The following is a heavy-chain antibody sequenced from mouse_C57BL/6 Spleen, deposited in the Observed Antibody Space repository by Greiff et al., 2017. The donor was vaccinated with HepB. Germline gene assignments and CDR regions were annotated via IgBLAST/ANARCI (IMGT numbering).Heavy chain of an antibody. Sequence: EVKVVESGGGLVKPGGSLKLSCAASGFTFSDYGMHWVRQAPEKGLEWVAYISSGSSTIYYADTVKGRFTISRDNAKNTLFLQMTSLRSEDTAMYYCAREMGFMDYWGQGTSVTVSS. D-gene: IGHD2-3*01. CDR2: ISSGSSTI. V-gene: IGHV5-17*01. J-gene: IGHJ4*01. CDR3: AREMGFMDY. CDR1: GFTFSDYG.